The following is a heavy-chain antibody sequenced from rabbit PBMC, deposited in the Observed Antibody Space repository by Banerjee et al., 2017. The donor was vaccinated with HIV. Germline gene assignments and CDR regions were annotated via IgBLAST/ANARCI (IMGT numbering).Heavy chain of an antibody. Sequence: QQLEESGGGLVKPGGTLTLTCKASGIDFSSYYYMCWVRQAPGKGLEWIACIYTGTSGSTWYANWAKGRFTISKTSSTTVTLQMTSLTAADTATYLCARDLAGVIGWNFNLWGPGTL. CDR3: ARDLAGVIGWNFNL. CDR2: IYTGTSGST. J-gene: IGHJ4*01. V-gene: IGHV1S40*01. D-gene: IGHD4-1*01. CDR1: GIDFSSYYY.